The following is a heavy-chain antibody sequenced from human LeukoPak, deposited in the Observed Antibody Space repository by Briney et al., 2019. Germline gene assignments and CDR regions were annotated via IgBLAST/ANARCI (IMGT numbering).Heavy chain of an antibody. CDR3: ARNQKSDSGSYYYYYYMDV. CDR2: IHYSGST. Sequence: SETLSLTCTVSGGSISSYHWSWIRQPPGKGLEWIGYIHYSGSTNYNPSLKSRVTISVDTSKNQFSLRLSSVTAADTAVYYCARNQKSDSGSYYYYYYMDVWGKGTMVTVSS. CDR1: GGSISSYH. D-gene: IGHD1-26*01. V-gene: IGHV4-59*01. J-gene: IGHJ6*03.